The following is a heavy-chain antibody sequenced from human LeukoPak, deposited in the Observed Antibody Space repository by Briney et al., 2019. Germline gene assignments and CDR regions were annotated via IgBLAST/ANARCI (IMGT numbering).Heavy chain of an antibody. CDR1: GGSISSYY. CDR3: ARRMVVGANDAFDI. D-gene: IGHD1-26*01. Sequence: PSETLSLTCTVSGGSISSYYWSWIRQPPGKGLEWIGYIYYSGSTNYNPSLKSRVTISVDTSKNQFSLKLSSVTAADTAVYYCARRMVVGANDAFDIWGQGTMVTVSS. CDR2: IYYSGST. J-gene: IGHJ3*02. V-gene: IGHV4-59*08.